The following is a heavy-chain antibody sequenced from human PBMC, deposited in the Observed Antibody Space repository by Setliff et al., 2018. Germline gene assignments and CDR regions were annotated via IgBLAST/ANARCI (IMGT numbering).Heavy chain of an antibody. CDR3: ARLFQGYDYYKKFDS. Sequence: GASVKVSCKASGDTFSTYALSWVRQAPGQGLEWMGGIIPNSGGTKYSPKFQGRVAMTRDTSVTTAFLELSGLTYDDTAVYYCARLFQGYDYYKKFDSWGQGTLVTVSS. D-gene: IGHD3-10*01. J-gene: IGHJ4*02. V-gene: IGHV1-2*02. CDR1: GDTFSTYA. CDR2: IIPNSGGT.